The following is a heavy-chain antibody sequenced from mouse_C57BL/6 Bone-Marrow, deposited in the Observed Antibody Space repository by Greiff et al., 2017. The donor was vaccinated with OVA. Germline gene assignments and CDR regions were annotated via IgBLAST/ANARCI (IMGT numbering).Heavy chain of an antibody. CDR2: INPNNGGT. D-gene: IGHD1-1*01. J-gene: IGHJ3*01. CDR1: GYTFTDYY. V-gene: IGHV1-26*01. Sequence: VQLQQSGPELVKPGASVKISCKASGYTFTDYYMNWVKQSHGKSLEWIGDINPNNGGTSYNQKFKGKATLTVAKSSSTAYMELRSLTSEDSAVYYCARGYYGSRRFAYWGQGTLVTVSA. CDR3: ARGYYGSRRFAY.